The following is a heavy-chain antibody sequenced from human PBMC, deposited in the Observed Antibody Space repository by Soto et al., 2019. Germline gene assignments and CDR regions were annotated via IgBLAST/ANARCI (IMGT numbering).Heavy chain of an antibody. Sequence: GGSLRLSCAASGFTFNNFAMHWVRQAPGKGLEWVAFISYDGTYKYYADSVRGRFTVYRDNSKSTLFLQMNSLKFEDTAVYVCANEVDVAFSSLQSGMDVWGQGTTVTVSS. CDR2: ISYDGTYK. D-gene: IGHD5-12*01. J-gene: IGHJ6*02. V-gene: IGHV3-30*14. CDR1: GFTFNNFA. CDR3: ANEVDVAFSSLQSGMDV.